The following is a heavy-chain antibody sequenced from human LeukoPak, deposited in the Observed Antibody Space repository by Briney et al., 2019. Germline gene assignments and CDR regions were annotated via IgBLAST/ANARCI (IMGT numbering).Heavy chain of an antibody. Sequence: SETLSLTCTVSGGSISSSSYYWGWIRQPPGKGLEWIGSIYYSGSPYYNPSLKSRVTISVDTSKKQFSLKLSSVTAADTAVYYCARDYSNGSGSYYYYYYMDVWGKGTTVTVSS. CDR1: GGSISSSSYY. CDR2: IYYSGSP. D-gene: IGHD3-10*01. CDR3: ARDYSNGSGSYYYYYYMDV. J-gene: IGHJ6*03. V-gene: IGHV4-39*07.